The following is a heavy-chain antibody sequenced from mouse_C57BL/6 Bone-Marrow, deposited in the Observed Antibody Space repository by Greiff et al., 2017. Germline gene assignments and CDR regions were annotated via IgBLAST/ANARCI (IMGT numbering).Heavy chain of an antibody. D-gene: IGHD2-3*01. CDR1: GFTFSSYA. J-gene: IGHJ2*01. CDR2: ISDGGSYT. V-gene: IGHV5-4*01. CDR3: ARDRDGGDY. Sequence: EVQLMESGGGLVKPGGSLKLSCAASGFTFSSYAMSWVRQTPEKRLEWVATISDGGSYTYYPDNVKGRFTISRDNAKNNLYLQMSHLKSEDTAMYYCARDRDGGDYWGQGTTLTVSS.